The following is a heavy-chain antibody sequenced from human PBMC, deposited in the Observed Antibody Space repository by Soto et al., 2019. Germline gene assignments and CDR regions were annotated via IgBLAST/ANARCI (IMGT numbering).Heavy chain of an antibody. D-gene: IGHD3-16*01. CDR2: INTYNGNT. V-gene: IGHV1-18*01. CDR3: AIEIGGGLGY. CDR1: GYTFTSYG. J-gene: IGHJ4*02. Sequence: QVQLVQSGAEVKKPGASVKVSCKASGYTFTSYGISWVRQAPGQGLEWMGWINTYNGNTNYAQNLQGRVTMTTDTSTSTAYMELRRLRSDETAFFYCAIEIGGGLGYWGQGTLVTVSS.